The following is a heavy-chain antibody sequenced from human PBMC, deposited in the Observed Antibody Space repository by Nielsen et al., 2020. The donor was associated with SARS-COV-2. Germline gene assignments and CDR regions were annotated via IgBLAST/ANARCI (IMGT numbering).Heavy chain of an antibody. CDR3: ARDFGYCRGGTCNYYGMDV. J-gene: IGHJ6*02. CDR2: IKSDGSGT. Sequence: GGSLRLSCAASGFTLSIYWIHRVRQAPGKGLAWVSRIKSDGSGTIYADSVEGRFTISRDNAKNTLYLQMNSLRAEDTAVYYCARDFGYCRGGTCNYYGMDVWGQGTTVTVSS. D-gene: IGHD2-15*01. V-gene: IGHV3-74*01. CDR1: GFTLSIYW.